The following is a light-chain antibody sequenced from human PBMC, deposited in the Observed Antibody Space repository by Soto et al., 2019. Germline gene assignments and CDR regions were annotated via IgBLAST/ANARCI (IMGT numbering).Light chain of an antibody. CDR2: KVS. J-gene: IGKJ5*01. CDR3: MQGTHWPPIT. V-gene: IGKV2-30*01. CDR1: QSLVYSDGNIY. Sequence: DVVLTQSPLSLPVTLGQPASISCRSTQSLVYSDGNIYLNWFQQRPGQSPRRLIYKVSNRDSGVPDRFSGSGSGTDFTLKISRVDAEDVGVYYCMQGTHWPPITFGQGTRLEIK.